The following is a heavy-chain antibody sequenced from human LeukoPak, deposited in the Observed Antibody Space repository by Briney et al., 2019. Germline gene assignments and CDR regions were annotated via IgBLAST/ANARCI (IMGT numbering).Heavy chain of an antibody. V-gene: IGHV4-30-4*01. CDR2: IYYSGST. Sequence: PSQTLSLTCTVSGGSISSDDYYWSWIRQPPGKGLEWVGYIYYSGSTYYNPSLKSRVTMSVDTSKNQFSLKLSSVTAVDTAVYYCARRNYYDSSGYDYWYFDLWGRGTLVTVSS. J-gene: IGHJ2*01. CDR3: ARRNYYDSSGYDYWYFDL. CDR1: GGSISSDDYY. D-gene: IGHD3-22*01.